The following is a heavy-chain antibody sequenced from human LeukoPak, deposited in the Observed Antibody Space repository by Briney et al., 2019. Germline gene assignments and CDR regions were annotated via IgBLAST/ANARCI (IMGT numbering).Heavy chain of an antibody. CDR2: IIPIFGTA. D-gene: IGHD1-7*01. V-gene: IGHV1-69*05. Sequence: ASVKVSCKASGGTFSSYAINWVRQAPGQGLEWMGGIIPIFGTANYAQKFQGRVTITTDESTSTAYMELSSLRSEDTAVYYCARAKITGTTVFYMDVWGKGTTVTVSS. CDR3: ARAKITGTTVFYMDV. CDR1: GGTFSSYA. J-gene: IGHJ6*03.